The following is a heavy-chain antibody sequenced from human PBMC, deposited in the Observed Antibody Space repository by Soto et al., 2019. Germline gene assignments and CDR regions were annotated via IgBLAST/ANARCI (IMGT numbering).Heavy chain of an antibody. V-gene: IGHV4-30-2*01. Sequence: SETLSLTCDVSGDTISTGGYTWAWIRQPPGKALEWIGHTYHSGNPYYNPSLKSRVIISVDRSKNQFSLKVRSVTAADTAVYFCVRSPGWYKIDSWGQGILVTVSS. D-gene: IGHD6-19*01. CDR3: VRSPGWYKIDS. J-gene: IGHJ4*02. CDR2: TYHSGNP. CDR1: GDTISTGGYT.